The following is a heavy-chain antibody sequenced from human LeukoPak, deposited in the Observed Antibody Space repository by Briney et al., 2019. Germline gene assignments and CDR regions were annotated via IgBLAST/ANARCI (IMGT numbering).Heavy chain of an antibody. V-gene: IGHV5-51*01. CDR2: IYPGDSDT. CDR3: ARHGEYYSPESYYYYMDV. Sequence: GESLKISCKGSGYSFTSYWIGWVRQMPGKGLEWMGVIYPGDSDTRYSPSFQGQVTISADESISTAYLQWSSLKASDTAMYYCARHGEYYSPESYYYYMDVWGKGTTVTISS. CDR1: GYSFTSYW. D-gene: IGHD2-21*01. J-gene: IGHJ6*03.